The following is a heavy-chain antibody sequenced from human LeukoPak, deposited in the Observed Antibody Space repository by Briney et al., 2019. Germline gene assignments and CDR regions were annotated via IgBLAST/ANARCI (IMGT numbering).Heavy chain of an antibody. CDR1: GYTFTGYY. CDR3: ARAGGEVLRFLEWLNGLIDY. Sequence: ASVKVSCKASGYTFTGYYMHWVRQAPGQGLEWMGWINPNSGGTNYAQKFQGRVTMTRDTSISTAYMELSRLRSDDTAVYYCARAGGEVLRFLEWLNGLIDYWGQGTLVTVSS. CDR2: INPNSGGT. V-gene: IGHV1-2*02. J-gene: IGHJ4*02. D-gene: IGHD3-3*01.